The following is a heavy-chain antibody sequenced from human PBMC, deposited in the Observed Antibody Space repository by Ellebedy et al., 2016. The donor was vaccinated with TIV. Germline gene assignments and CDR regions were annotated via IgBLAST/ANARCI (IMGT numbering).Heavy chain of an antibody. Sequence: PGGSLRLSCTASGFTFGDYAMSWVRQAPGKGLEWVGFIRSKAYGGTTEYAASVKGRFTISRYDSKSIAYLQMNSLKTEDTAVYYCTRVSYDSSGYVGGYFDYWGQGTLVTVSS. D-gene: IGHD3-22*01. CDR1: GFTFGDYA. J-gene: IGHJ4*02. CDR2: IRSKAYGGTT. V-gene: IGHV3-49*04. CDR3: TRVSYDSSGYVGGYFDY.